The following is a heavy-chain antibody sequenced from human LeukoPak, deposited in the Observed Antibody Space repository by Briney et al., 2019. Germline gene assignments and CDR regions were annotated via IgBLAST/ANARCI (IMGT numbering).Heavy chain of an antibody. Sequence: SETLSLTCTVSGGSISSYYWSSIRHPPGKGLEWIGYIYYSGSTNYNPSLKSRVTISVDTSKNQFSLKLSSVTAADTAVYYCAREIGSSTGYFDYWGQGTLVTVSS. V-gene: IGHV4-59*01. CDR1: GGSISSYY. J-gene: IGHJ4*02. D-gene: IGHD6-6*01. CDR2: IYYSGST. CDR3: AREIGSSTGYFDY.